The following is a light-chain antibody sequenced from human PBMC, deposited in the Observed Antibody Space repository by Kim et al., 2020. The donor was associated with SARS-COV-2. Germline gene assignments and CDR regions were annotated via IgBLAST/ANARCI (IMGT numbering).Light chain of an antibody. CDR1: QDISNY. V-gene: IGKV1-33*01. J-gene: IGKJ2*01. CDR2: DAS. CDR3: QQYNNVPYT. Sequence: SAAVGDRVTIPCQASQDISNYLNWYQQKPGKAPMLLIYDASNLETGVPARFSGSGSGTDFTFTINSLQPEDIATYYCQQYNNVPYTFGQGTKLEI.